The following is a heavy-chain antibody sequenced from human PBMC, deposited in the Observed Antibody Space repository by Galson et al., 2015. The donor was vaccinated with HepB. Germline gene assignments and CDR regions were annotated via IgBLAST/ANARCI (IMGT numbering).Heavy chain of an antibody. J-gene: IGHJ4*02. Sequence: SLRLSCAASGFTFTFYEMNWVRQAPGKGLEWVSYISTSGDTVYYADSVKGRFTVSRDNAKNLLYLQMISLRAEDTAVYYCARDFKKQLSRDFFDFWGQGTLVSVSS. D-gene: IGHD6-13*01. CDR3: ARDFKKQLSRDFFDF. CDR1: GFTFTFYE. CDR2: ISTSGDTV. V-gene: IGHV3-48*03.